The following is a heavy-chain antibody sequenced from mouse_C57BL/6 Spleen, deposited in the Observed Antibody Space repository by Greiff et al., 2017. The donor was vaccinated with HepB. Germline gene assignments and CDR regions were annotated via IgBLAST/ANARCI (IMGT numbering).Heavy chain of an antibody. Sequence: EVQRVESGGGLVKPGGSLKLSCAASGFTFSDYGMHWVRQAPEKGLEWVAYISSGSSTIYYADTVKGRFTISRDNAKNTLFLQMTRLRSEDTAMYYCARGYYGSSPWYFDVWGTGTTVTVSS. CDR3: ARGYYGSSPWYFDV. D-gene: IGHD1-1*01. V-gene: IGHV5-17*01. CDR2: ISSGSSTI. CDR1: GFTFSDYG. J-gene: IGHJ1*03.